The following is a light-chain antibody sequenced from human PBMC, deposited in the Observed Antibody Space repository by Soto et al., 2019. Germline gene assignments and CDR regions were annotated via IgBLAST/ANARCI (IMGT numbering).Light chain of an antibody. CDR2: DNN. CDR1: SSNIGNNY. V-gene: IGLV1-51*01. Sequence: QSVLTQPPSVSAAPGQKVTISCSGSSSNIGNNYVSWYQQLPGTAPKLLIYDNNKPPSGIHDRFSGSKSGTSATLGITGLPTGDEADYYCGTWDSSLSAVVFGGGTKLTVL. CDR3: GTWDSSLSAVV. J-gene: IGLJ2*01.